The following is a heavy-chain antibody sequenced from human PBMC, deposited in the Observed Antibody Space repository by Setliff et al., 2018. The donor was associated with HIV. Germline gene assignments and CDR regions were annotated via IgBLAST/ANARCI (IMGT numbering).Heavy chain of an antibody. CDR3: ARHPFYCSGGSCYSYYYYYMDV. CDR2: LRPSGST. Sequence: SETLSLTCTVSGGPFSSSSYYWGWIRQPPGKGLEWIGSLRPSGSTYYNPSLKSRVTISVDTSKNQFSLKLSSVTAADTAVYYCARHPFYCSGGSCYSYYYYYMDVWGKGTTVTVSS. V-gene: IGHV4-39*01. CDR1: GGPFSSSSYY. J-gene: IGHJ6*03. D-gene: IGHD2-15*01.